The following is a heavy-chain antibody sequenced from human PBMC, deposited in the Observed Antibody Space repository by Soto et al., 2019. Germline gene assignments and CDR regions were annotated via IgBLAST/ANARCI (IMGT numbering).Heavy chain of an antibody. CDR2: IIPIFGTA. CDR1: GGTFSSYA. J-gene: IGHJ4*02. Sequence: ASVKVSCKASGGTFSSYAISWVRQAPGQGLEWMGGIIPIFGTANYAQKFQGRVTITADESTSTAYMELSSLRSEDTAVYYCARVEAAAGIVWGPGTLVTVSS. D-gene: IGHD6-13*01. CDR3: ARVEAAAGIV. V-gene: IGHV1-69*13.